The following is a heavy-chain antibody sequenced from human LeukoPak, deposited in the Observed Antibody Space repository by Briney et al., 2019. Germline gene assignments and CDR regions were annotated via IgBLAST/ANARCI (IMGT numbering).Heavy chain of an antibody. D-gene: IGHD2-21*02. CDR1: GFPFSGNA. CDR3: AKDLSWWVTADY. Sequence: GGSLRLSCAASGFPFSGNAMSWVRQAPGRGLEWVSGVGGDEKAHYADFVRGRFTISRDNSKKTVYLLMNSLTVEDTAVYYCAKDLSWWVTADYWGQGVLVTVSS. V-gene: IGHV3-23*01. J-gene: IGHJ4*02. CDR2: VGGDEKA.